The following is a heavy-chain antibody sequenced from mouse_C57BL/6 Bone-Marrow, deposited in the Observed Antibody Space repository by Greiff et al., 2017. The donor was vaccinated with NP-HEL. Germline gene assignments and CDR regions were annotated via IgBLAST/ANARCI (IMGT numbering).Heavy chain of an antibody. CDR1: GFTFSDYY. V-gene: IGHV5-12*01. CDR2: ISNGGGST. Sequence: EVKLMESGGGLVQPGGSLKLSCAASGFTFSDYYMYWVRQTPEKRLEWVAYISNGGGSTYYPDTVKGRFTISRDNAKKTLYLQMSRLKSEDTAMYYCARHLFYGNYVFAYWGQGTLVTVSA. J-gene: IGHJ3*01. CDR3: ARHLFYGNYVFAY. D-gene: IGHD2-1*01.